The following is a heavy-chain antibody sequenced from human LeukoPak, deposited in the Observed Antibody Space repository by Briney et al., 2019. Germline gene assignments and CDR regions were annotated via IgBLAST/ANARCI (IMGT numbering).Heavy chain of an antibody. CDR2: ISDVGLNT. Sequence: GGSLRLSCAASGFTFTTYAMNWVRQAPGEGLEWDSGISDVGLNTYYGDSVKGRFTISRDTSKNTLYLQMDSLRAEDTALYYCAKRVRDGHNSSIDCGGQGTLVTVSS. D-gene: IGHD5-24*01. CDR3: AKRVRDGHNSSIDC. CDR1: GFTFTTYA. V-gene: IGHV3-23*01. J-gene: IGHJ4*02.